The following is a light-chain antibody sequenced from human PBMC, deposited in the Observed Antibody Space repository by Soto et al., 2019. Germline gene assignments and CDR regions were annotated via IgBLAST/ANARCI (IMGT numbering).Light chain of an antibody. V-gene: IGKV1-39*01. CDR1: QSISSY. Sequence: DIQMTQSPSSLSASVGDRVTITCRASQSISSYLNWYQQKPGKAPKLLIYGASSLQSGVPSMFRGSGSGTDFTLTISSLQTEDFANYYCQQSYSTPWTFGQGTKVEIK. CDR2: GAS. CDR3: QQSYSTPWT. J-gene: IGKJ1*01.